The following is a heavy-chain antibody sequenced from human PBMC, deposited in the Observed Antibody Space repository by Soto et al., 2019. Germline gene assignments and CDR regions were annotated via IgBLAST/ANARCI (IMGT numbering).Heavy chain of an antibody. V-gene: IGHV1-18*01. CDR2: ISGYNGDT. CDR3: ARQVVPTAIEYYYGMDV. J-gene: IGHJ6*02. Sequence: QLVQSGAEVKKPGASVKVSCKASGYTFTRYGISWVRQAPGQGLEWMGWISGYNGDTKYAQILQGRVTMTTDTSTSTANMELRSLRSDDTAIYYCARQVVPTAIEYYYGMDVWGQGTTVTVSS. CDR1: GYTFTRYG. D-gene: IGHD2-2*01.